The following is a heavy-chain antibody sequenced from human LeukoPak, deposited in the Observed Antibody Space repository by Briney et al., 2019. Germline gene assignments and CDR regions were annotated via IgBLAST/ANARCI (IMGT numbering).Heavy chain of an antibody. CDR1: GFTFDDYA. D-gene: IGHD4-23*01. Sequence: PGGSLRLSCAASGFTFDDYAMHWVRQAPGKGLERVSLISGDGGSTYYADSVKGRFTISRDNSKNSLYLQMNSLRTEDTALYYCAKDILSGNPYYFDYWGQGTLVTVSS. CDR2: ISGDGGST. CDR3: AKDILSGNPYYFDY. J-gene: IGHJ4*02. V-gene: IGHV3-43*02.